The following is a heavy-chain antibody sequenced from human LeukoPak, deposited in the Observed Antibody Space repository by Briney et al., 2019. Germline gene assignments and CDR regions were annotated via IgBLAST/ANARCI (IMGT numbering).Heavy chain of an antibody. CDR3: AKDTAYDTIYYFDY. CDR1: GFTFITYA. CDR2: ISGSGGST. J-gene: IGHJ4*02. V-gene: IGHV3-23*01. D-gene: IGHD3-22*01. Sequence: GGSLRLSRAASGFTFITYAMSWVRQAPGKGLEWVSAISGSGGSTYYADSVKGRFTISRDNSKNTFYLQMNSLRAEDTAVYYCAKDTAYDTIYYFDYWGQGTLVTASS.